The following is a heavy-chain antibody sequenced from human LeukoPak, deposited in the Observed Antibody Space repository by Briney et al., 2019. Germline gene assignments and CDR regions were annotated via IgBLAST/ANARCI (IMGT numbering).Heavy chain of an antibody. V-gene: IGHV1-2*02. CDR1: GYTFTGYY. D-gene: IGHD3-16*01. J-gene: IGHJ6*03. CDR2: INPNSGGT. Sequence: GASVKVSCKASGYTFTGYYMHWVRQAPGQGLEWMGWINPNSGGTNYAQKFQGRVTMTRDTSISTAYMELSRLRSDDTAVYYCTRDRTSDKLIDYYYYYMDVWGKGTTVTVSS. CDR3: TRDRTSDKLIDYYYYYMDV.